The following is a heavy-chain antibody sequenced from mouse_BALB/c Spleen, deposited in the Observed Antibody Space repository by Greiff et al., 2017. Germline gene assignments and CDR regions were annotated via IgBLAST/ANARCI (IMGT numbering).Heavy chain of an antibody. Sequence: EVQLVESGGGLVQPGGSLKLSCAASGFTFSSYTMSWVRQTPEKRLEWVAYISNGGGSTYYPDTVKGRFTISRDNAKNTLYLQMSSLKSEDTAMYYCARPQTARATWFAYWGQGTLVTVSA. D-gene: IGHD3-2*01. V-gene: IGHV5-12-2*01. J-gene: IGHJ3*01. CDR1: GFTFSSYT. CDR2: ISNGGGST. CDR3: ARPQTARATWFAY.